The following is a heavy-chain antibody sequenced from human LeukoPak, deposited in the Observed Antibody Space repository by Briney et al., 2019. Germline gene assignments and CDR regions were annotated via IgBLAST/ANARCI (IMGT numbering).Heavy chain of an antibody. CDR1: GFTFRSYE. Sequence: GGSLRLSCAASGFTFRSYEMNWVRQAPGKGLEWVSYISSSGSTVYYADSVKGRFTISRDNAKNSLYLQMNSLRAEDTAVYYCAREVDFWSGFQGYFEYWGQGTLLTVSS. CDR3: AREVDFWSGFQGYFEY. CDR2: ISSSGSTV. V-gene: IGHV3-48*03. J-gene: IGHJ4*02. D-gene: IGHD3-3*01.